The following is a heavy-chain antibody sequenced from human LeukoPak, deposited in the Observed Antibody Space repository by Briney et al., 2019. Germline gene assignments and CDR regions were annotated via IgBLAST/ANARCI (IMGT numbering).Heavy chain of an antibody. J-gene: IGHJ6*02. D-gene: IGHD2-2*01. CDR3: ARDHIVVVPAAPHYYYYYGMDV. V-gene: IGHV4-34*01. Sequence: SETLSLTCAVYGGSFSGYYWSWIRQPPGKGLEWIGEINHSGSTNYNPSLKSRVTISVDTSKNQFSLKLSSVTAADTAVYYCARDHIVVVPAAPHYYYYYGMDVWGQGTTVTVSS. CDR2: INHSGST. CDR1: GGSFSGYY.